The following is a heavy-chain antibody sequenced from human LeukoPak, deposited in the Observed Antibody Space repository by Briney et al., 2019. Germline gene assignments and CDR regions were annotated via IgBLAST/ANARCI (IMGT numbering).Heavy chain of an antibody. CDR3: ARSVSVLWFGELSEPTREFDY. D-gene: IGHD3-10*01. Sequence: ASVKVSCKASGYTFTSYYMHWVRQAPGQGLEWMGWINPNSGGTNYAQKFQGRVTMTRDTSISTAYMELSRLRSDDTAVYYCARSVSVLWFGELSEPTREFDYWGQGTQVTVSS. J-gene: IGHJ4*02. CDR1: GYTFTSYY. CDR2: INPNSGGT. V-gene: IGHV1-2*02.